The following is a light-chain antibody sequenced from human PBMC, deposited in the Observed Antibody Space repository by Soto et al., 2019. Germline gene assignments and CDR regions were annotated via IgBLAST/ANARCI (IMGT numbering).Light chain of an antibody. Sequence: DIQMTQSPATLSASVGDSVTITCRASQSISHWLAWYRQKPGKAPKFLIYDASSLESGVPSRFSGSGSETDFTLTISSLQPEDFATYSCQQNYSATWTFGQGTKVDIK. CDR2: DAS. CDR3: QQNYSATWT. J-gene: IGKJ1*01. V-gene: IGKV1-5*01. CDR1: QSISHW.